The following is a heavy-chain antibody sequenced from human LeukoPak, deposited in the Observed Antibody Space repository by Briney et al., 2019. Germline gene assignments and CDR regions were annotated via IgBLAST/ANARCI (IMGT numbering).Heavy chain of an antibody. V-gene: IGHV4-38-2*01. D-gene: IGHD5-12*01. CDR1: GYSISSGYY. Sequence: SETLSLTCAVSGYSISSGYYWGWIRQPPGKGLEWIGSIYHSGSTYYNPSLKSRVTIPVDTSKNQFSLKLSSVTAADTAVYYCARVLHSGYGTYYFDYWGQGTLVTVSS. CDR3: ARVLHSGYGTYYFDY. CDR2: IYHSGST. J-gene: IGHJ4*02.